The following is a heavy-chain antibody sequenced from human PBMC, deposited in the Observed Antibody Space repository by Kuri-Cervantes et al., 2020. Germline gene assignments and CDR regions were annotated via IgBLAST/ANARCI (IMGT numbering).Heavy chain of an antibody. D-gene: IGHD6-19*01. Sequence: ETLSLPCTVSGGSISSSSYYWGWIRQPPGKGLEWVSVIYSGGSTYYADSVKGRFTISRDNSKNTLYLQMNSLRAEDAAVYYCARGVGQWLSDWYFDLWGRGTLVTVSS. CDR1: GGSISSSSYY. CDR3: ARGVGQWLSDWYFDL. CDR2: IYSGGST. J-gene: IGHJ2*01. V-gene: IGHV3-53*01.